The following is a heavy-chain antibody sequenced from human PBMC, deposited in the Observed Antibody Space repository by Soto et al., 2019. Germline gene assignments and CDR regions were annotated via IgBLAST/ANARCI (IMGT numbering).Heavy chain of an antibody. D-gene: IGHD6-13*01. Sequence: SETLSLTCAVYGGSFSGYYWSWIRQPPGKGLEWIGEINHSGSTNYNPSLKSRVTISVDTSKNQFSLKLSSVTAADTAVYYCARSSQQLSTAVGGFDYWGQGTLVTVSS. CDR2: INHSGST. CDR1: GGSFSGYY. V-gene: IGHV4-34*01. J-gene: IGHJ4*02. CDR3: ARSSQQLSTAVGGFDY.